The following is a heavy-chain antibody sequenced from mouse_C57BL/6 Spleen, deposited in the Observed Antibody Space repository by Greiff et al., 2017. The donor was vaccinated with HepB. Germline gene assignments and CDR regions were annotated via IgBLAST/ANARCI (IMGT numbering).Heavy chain of an antibody. CDR2: INYDGSST. J-gene: IGHJ1*03. CDR3: AREGLLRDFDV. Sequence: EVQVVESEGGLVQPGSSMKLSCTASGFTFSDYYMAWVRQVPEKGLEWVANINYDGSSTYYLDSLKSRFIISRDNAKNILYLQMSSLKSEDTATYYCAREGLLRDFDVWGTGTTVTVSS. CDR1: GFTFSDYY. D-gene: IGHD2-1*01. V-gene: IGHV5-16*01.